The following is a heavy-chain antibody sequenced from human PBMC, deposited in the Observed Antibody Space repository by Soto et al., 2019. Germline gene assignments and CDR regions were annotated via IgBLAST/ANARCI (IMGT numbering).Heavy chain of an antibody. D-gene: IGHD3-16*01. CDR2: MQHTGNT. J-gene: IGHJ5*02. Sequence: SETLSLTCAVSGASIMSYHWSWIRQPAGKGLEWIGRMQHTGNTNYNPSLKSRVTMSVDTSKNQISLKMTSVTAADTAVYFCAKDVSSRRWFDPWGQGILVTVSS. CDR3: AKDVSSRRWFDP. V-gene: IGHV4-4*07. CDR1: GASIMSYH.